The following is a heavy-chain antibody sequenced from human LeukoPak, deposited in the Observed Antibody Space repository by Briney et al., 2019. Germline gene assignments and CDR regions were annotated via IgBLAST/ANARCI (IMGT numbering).Heavy chain of an antibody. CDR1: GGSVSSGDHY. V-gene: IGHV4-30-4*01. Sequence: PSETLSLTCTVSGGSVSSGDHYWSWIRQPPGKGLEWIGYIYHSGGTYYNPPLKSRVTISVDTSKNQFSLKLTSVTAADTAVYYCARVTCSGGSCYSFDYWGQGTLVTVSS. D-gene: IGHD2-15*01. J-gene: IGHJ4*02. CDR3: ARVTCSGGSCYSFDY. CDR2: IYHSGGT.